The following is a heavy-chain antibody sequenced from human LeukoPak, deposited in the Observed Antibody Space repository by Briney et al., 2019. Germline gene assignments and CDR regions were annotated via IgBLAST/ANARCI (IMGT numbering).Heavy chain of an antibody. V-gene: IGHV3-48*03. CDR3: ARVGEQWRAFDI. CDR1: GFTFSSYE. D-gene: IGHD6-19*01. CDR2: ISSSGSTI. J-gene: IGHJ3*02. Sequence: PGGSQRPSCAASGFTFSSYEMNWVRQAPGKGLEWVSYISSSGSTIYYADSVKGRLTISRDNAKNSLYLQMNSLRAEDTAVYYCARVGEQWRAFDIWGQGTMVSVSS.